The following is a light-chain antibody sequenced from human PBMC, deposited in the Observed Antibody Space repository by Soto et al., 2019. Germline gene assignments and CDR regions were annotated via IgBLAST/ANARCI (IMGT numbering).Light chain of an antibody. CDR2: EGS. V-gene: IGLV2-23*01. J-gene: IGLJ3*02. CDR1: SRAVGTYTL. CDR3: CSFAGSNSWV. Sequence: QSVLTQPASVSGSPGQSITISCTGASRAVGTYTLVSWYQQYPGKAPKLIIYEGSKRPSGVSNRLSASKTGRTASLTISGLQAEDEAAYYCCSFAGSNSWVFGGGTQLTVL.